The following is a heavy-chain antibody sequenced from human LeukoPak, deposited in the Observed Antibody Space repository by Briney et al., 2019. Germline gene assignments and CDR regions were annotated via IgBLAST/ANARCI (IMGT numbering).Heavy chain of an antibody. Sequence: SETLSLTCTVSGGSISSGGYYWSWIRQHPGKGLEWIGYIYYSGSTYYNPSLKSRVTISLDTSKNQFSLKLSSATAADTAVYYCAGHHPRNTVDFWGQRTLVTVSS. CDR1: GGSISSGGYY. D-gene: IGHD2/OR15-2a*01. CDR3: AGHHPRNTVDF. J-gene: IGHJ4*02. CDR2: IYYSGST. V-gene: IGHV4-31*03.